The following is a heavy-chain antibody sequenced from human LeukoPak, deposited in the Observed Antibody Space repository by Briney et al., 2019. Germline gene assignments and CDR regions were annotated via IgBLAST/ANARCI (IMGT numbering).Heavy chain of an antibody. CDR3: AKDPSNCSGGSCFSNFDY. V-gene: IGHV3-7*05. J-gene: IGHJ4*02. Sequence: GGSLRLSCAASGFTFSSFCMSWARQAPGKGLEWVANIKHDGSQKYYVDSAKGRFTISRDNAKNSVYLQMNSLRAEDTAVYYCAKDPSNCSGGSCFSNFDYWGQGTLVTVSS. CDR2: IKHDGSQK. CDR1: GFTFSSFC. D-gene: IGHD2-15*01.